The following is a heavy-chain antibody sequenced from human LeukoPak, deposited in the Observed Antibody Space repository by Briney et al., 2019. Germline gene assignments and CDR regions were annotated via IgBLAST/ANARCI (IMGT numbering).Heavy chain of an antibody. V-gene: IGHV3-23*01. D-gene: IGHD1-26*01. CDR1: GFTFSSYA. CDR3: AKVLSGSQDY. CDR2: IGGGGEYT. J-gene: IGHJ4*02. Sequence: GGSLRLSCAASGFTFSSYAMSWVRQAPGKGLEWVSTIGGGGEYTYYADSVKGRFIISRDNSKNTFYLQMNSLRAEDTAVYYCAKVLSGSQDYLGQGTLVTVFS.